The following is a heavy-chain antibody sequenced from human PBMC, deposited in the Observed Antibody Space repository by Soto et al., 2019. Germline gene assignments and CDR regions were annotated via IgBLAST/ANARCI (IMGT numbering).Heavy chain of an antibody. J-gene: IGHJ4*02. CDR2: ISSTTNYI. D-gene: IGHD1-7*01. CDR1: GFTYTRYS. CDR3: ARESEELTSNFDY. V-gene: IGHV3-21*06. Sequence: GGSLRLSCAASGFTYTRYSMNWVRQAPGKGLEWVSSISSTTNYIYYGDSMKGRFTISRDNAKNSLYLEMNSLRAEDTAVYYCARESEELTSNFDYWGQGTLVTVSS.